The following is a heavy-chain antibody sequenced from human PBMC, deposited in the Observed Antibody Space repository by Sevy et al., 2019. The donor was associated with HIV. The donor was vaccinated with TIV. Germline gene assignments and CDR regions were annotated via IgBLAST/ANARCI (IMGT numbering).Heavy chain of an antibody. CDR2: ISYDGSNK. Sequence: GGSVRLSCAASGFTFSSYAMHWVRQAPGKGLEWVAVISYDGSNKYYADSVKGRFTISRDNSKNTLYLQMNSLRAEDTAVYYCARDHGAAFGGVIVPDYWGQGTLVTVSS. J-gene: IGHJ4*02. V-gene: IGHV3-30-3*01. CDR3: ARDHGAAFGGVIVPDY. D-gene: IGHD3-16*02. CDR1: GFTFSSYA.